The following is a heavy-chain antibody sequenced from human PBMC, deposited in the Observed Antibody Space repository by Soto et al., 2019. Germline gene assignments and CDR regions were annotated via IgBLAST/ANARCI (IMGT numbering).Heavy chain of an antibody. D-gene: IGHD1-26*01. CDR2: IRSKAYGGTT. V-gene: IGHV3-49*01. CDR3: TRERWELLRPPYYVGMDA. Sequence: PGGSLRLSCTASGFTFGDYAMSWFRQAPGKGLEWVGFIRSKAYGGTTEYAASVKGRFTISRDGSKSIAYLQMNSLKTEDTAVYYCTRERWELLRPPYYVGMDAWCQGTTVTVA. J-gene: IGHJ6*02. CDR1: GFTFGDYA.